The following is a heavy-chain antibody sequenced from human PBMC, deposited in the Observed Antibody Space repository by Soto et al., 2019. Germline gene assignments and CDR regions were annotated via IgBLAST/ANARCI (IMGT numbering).Heavy chain of an antibody. V-gene: IGHV3-21*01. Sequence: EVQLVESGGGLVKPGGSLRLSCAASGFTFSSYSMNWVRQAPGKGLEWVSSISSSSSYIYYADSVKGRFTISRDNAKNSLYLQMNGMSAEEKAVYYCAGRTGGVVVISGSTPDYWGQGTLVTVSS. D-gene: IGHD3-22*01. CDR2: ISSSSSYI. J-gene: IGHJ4*02. CDR3: AGRTGGVVVISGSTPDY. CDR1: GFTFSSYS.